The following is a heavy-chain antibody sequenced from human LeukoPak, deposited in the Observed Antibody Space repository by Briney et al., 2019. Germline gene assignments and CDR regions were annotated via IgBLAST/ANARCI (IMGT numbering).Heavy chain of an antibody. V-gene: IGHV4-39*01. D-gene: IGHD3-10*01. CDR3: ARRPTYYYGSGSLHLDV. J-gene: IGHJ6*02. Sequence: SGTLSLTCTVSGGSISSSSYYWGWIRQPPGKGLEWIGSSYYSGSTYYNPSLKSRVTISVDTSKSQFSLKLSSVTAADTAVYYCARRPTYYYGSGSLHLDVWGQGTTVTVSS. CDR1: GGSISSSSYY. CDR2: SYYSGST.